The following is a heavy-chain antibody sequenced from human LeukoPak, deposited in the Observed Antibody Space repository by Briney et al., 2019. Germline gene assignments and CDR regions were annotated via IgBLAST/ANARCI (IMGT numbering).Heavy chain of an antibody. J-gene: IGHJ4*02. CDR2: IYYSGST. CDR1: GGSISSYY. Sequence: SETLSLTCTVSGGSISSYYWSWIRQPPGKGLEWIGYIYYSGSTNYNPSLKSRVTISVDTSKNQFSLKLSSVTAADTAVYYCAREDSQGSSGWYGVFDYWGQGTLVTVSS. V-gene: IGHV4-59*01. D-gene: IGHD6-19*01. CDR3: AREDSQGSSGWYGVFDY.